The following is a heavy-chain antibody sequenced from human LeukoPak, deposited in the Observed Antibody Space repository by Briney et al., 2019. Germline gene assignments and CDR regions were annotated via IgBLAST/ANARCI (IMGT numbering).Heavy chain of an antibody. J-gene: IGHJ4*02. V-gene: IGHV3-74*01. Sequence: GGSLRLSCAASGFTFKSSWMHWVRQPPGRGPVWVSRISSDGINTRYGDSVRGRFTVSRDNAKNTLYLQMNSLRVEDSAVYYCARDWGGSGPTSHDYWGQGTLVTVSS. D-gene: IGHD3-16*01. CDR1: GFTFKSSW. CDR2: ISSDGINT. CDR3: ARDWGGSGPTSHDY.